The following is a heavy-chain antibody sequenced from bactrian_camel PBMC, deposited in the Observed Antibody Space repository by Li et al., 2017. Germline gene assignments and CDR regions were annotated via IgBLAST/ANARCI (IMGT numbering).Heavy chain of an antibody. D-gene: IGHD3*01. CDR2: IFEDGTT. J-gene: IGHJ4*01. CDR1: SYKTYSKYC. Sequence: HVQLVESGGGSVQAGESLKLSCGASSYKTYSKYCFGWFRQTPGKGREGLATIFEDGTTTVADSVKDRFTISQDNAKNTLYLQMNNLKPEDTAMYYCAADFRYLRCSNGSFDYWGQGTQVTVS. V-gene: IGHV3S53*01. CDR3: AADFRYLRCSNGSFDY.